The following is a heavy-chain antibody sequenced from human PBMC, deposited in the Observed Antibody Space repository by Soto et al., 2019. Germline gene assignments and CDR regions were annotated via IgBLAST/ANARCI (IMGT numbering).Heavy chain of an antibody. J-gene: IGHJ4*02. CDR1: GFTFSGDW. Sequence: EVQLVESGGGLVQPGGSLRLSCAASGFTFSGDWMHWVRQGAGKGLVWVSRINMDGSSTNYADSVKGRFTISRENAKNTLYLQMNSLRVDDTAVYYCARGPRGLYHHDYWGQGALVTVSS. CDR3: ARGPRGLYHHDY. CDR2: INMDGSST. D-gene: IGHD2-2*01. V-gene: IGHV3-74*01.